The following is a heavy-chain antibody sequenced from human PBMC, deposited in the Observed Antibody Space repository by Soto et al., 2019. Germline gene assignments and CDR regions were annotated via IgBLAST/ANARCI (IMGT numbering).Heavy chain of an antibody. J-gene: IGHJ3*02. V-gene: IGHV4-4*02. CDR3: ALSSYDLGHRYAFDI. D-gene: IGHD3-3*01. CDR1: GGSISSSNW. CDR2: IYHSGST. Sequence: QVQLQESGPGLVKPSGTLSLTCAVSGGSISSSNWWSWVRQPPGKGLEWIGEIYHSGSTNYNPSLKSRVTISVDKSTNQFSLKLSSVTAADTAVYYCALSSYDLGHRYAFDIWGQGTMVTVSS.